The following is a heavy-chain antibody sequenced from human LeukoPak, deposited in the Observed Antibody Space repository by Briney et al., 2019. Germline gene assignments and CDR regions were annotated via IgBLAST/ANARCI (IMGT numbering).Heavy chain of an antibody. Sequence: ASVKVSCKASGYTFTGYYMHWVRQAPGQGLEWMGWINPNSGGTNYAQKFQGRVTMTRDTSISTAYMELSRLRSDDTAVYYCARVWLCGGDCYHFDYWGQGTLVTVSS. V-gene: IGHV1-2*02. CDR1: GYTFTGYY. CDR3: ARVWLCGGDCYHFDY. CDR2: INPNSGGT. J-gene: IGHJ4*02. D-gene: IGHD2-21*02.